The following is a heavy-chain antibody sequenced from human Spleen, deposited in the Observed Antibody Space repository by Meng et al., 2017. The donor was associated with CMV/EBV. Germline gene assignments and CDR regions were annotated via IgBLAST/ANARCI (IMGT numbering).Heavy chain of an antibody. D-gene: IGHD2/OR15-2a*01. V-gene: IGHV3-66*01. Sequence: EVQLLESGGGLVQPGGSLRLSCAASGFTVSSNYMSWVRQAPGKGLEWVSVIYSGGSTYYADSVKGRFTISRDNSKNTLYLQMNSLRAEDTAVYYCARGKIVRWTLDYWGQGTLVTVSS. J-gene: IGHJ4*02. CDR1: GFTVSSNY. CDR3: ARGKIVRWTLDY. CDR2: IYSGGST.